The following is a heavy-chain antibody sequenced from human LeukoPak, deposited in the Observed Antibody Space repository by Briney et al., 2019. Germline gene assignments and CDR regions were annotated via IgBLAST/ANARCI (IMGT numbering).Heavy chain of an antibody. Sequence: PGGSLRLSCAASGFTLSSYGMHWVRQAPGKGLEWVAFIRYDGSNKYYADSVKGRFTISRDNAKGSVYLQMNNLGVEDTAVYYCARDKGWNVCEYWGQGTLVTVSS. J-gene: IGHJ4*02. CDR3: ARDKGWNVCEY. V-gene: IGHV3-30*02. CDR1: GFTLSSYG. CDR2: IRYDGSNK. D-gene: IGHD1-1*01.